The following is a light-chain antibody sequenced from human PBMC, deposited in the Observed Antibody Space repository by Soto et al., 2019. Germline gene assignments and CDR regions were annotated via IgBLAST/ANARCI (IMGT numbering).Light chain of an antibody. V-gene: IGKV3-20*01. CDR1: QSVSSSY. CDR3: QHYGNSPPYT. J-gene: IGKJ2*01. CDR2: GAS. Sequence: EIVLTQSPGTLSLSPGERATLSCRASQSVSSSYLAWYQQKPGQAPRLLIYGASSRATGIPDRFSGSGSGTDFTLTISRLEPEDFAGYYCQHYGNSPPYTFGQGTKLESK.